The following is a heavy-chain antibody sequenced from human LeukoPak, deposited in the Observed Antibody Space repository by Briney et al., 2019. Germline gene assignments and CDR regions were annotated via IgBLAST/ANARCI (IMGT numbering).Heavy chain of an antibody. CDR2: ISSSGSTI. CDR1: GFTFSSYE. CDR3: ASPNIAAAGTYYYYYCGMDV. D-gene: IGHD6-13*01. V-gene: IGHV3-48*03. Sequence: PGGSLRLSCAASGFTFSSYEMNWVRQAPGKGLEWVSYISSSGSTIYYADSVKGRFTISRDNAKNSLYLQMNSLRAEDTAVYYCASPNIAAAGTYYYYYCGMDVWGQGTTVTVSS. J-gene: IGHJ6*02.